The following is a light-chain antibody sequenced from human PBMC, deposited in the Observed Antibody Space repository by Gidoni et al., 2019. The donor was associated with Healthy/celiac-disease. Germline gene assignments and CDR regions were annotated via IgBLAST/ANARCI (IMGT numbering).Light chain of an antibody. J-gene: IGLJ2*01. Sequence: SYELTQPPSLSVAPGQTASITCSGDKLGDKYACWYQQKPGQSPVLVIDQDSKRPSGIPERFSGSNSGNTATLTISGTQAMDEADYYCQAWDSSTVVFGGGTKLTVL. CDR2: QDS. CDR3: QAWDSSTVV. CDR1: KLGDKY. V-gene: IGLV3-1*01.